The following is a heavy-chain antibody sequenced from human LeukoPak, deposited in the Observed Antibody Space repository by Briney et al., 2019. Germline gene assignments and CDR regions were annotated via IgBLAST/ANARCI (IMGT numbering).Heavy chain of an antibody. CDR2: ISGSGGST. CDR1: GFTFSSYA. D-gene: IGHD2-2*01. J-gene: IGHJ4*02. V-gene: IGHV3-23*01. Sequence: QPGGSLRLSCAASGFTFSSYAMSWVRQAPGKGLEWVSAISGSGGSTYYADSVKGRFTISRDNSKNTLYLQMNSLRAEDTAVYYCAKIPSGPAVFRYYFDYWGQGTLVTVSS. CDR3: AKIPSGPAVFRYYFDY.